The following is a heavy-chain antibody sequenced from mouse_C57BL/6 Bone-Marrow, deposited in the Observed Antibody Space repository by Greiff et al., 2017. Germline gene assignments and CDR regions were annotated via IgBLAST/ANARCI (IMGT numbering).Heavy chain of an antibody. J-gene: IGHJ3*01. CDR2: IAPENGGT. CDR1: GYTFTDYA. D-gene: IGHD2-3*01. Sequence: VQLQQSGPALVRPGASVTLSCQASGYTFTDYAMHWVKQTPVHGLDWIGAIAPENGGTAYNQKFKGKAILTADKSSSTAYMELRSLTSVDSAVYYCTKFPSYDSYYEFAYWGQGTLVTVS. CDR3: TKFPSYDSYYEFAY. V-gene: IGHV1-15*01.